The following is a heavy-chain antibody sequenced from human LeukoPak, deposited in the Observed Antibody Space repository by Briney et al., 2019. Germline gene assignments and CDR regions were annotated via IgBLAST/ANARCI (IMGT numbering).Heavy chain of an antibody. CDR1: GFTVSNAW. CDR2: IYYSGST. Sequence: GSLRLSCAASGFTVSNAWMSWIRQPPGKGLEWIGYIYYSGSTNYNPSLKSRVTISVDTSKNQFSLKLSSVTAADTAVYYCARGGSYYYDSSGYYSWGQGTLVTVSS. CDR3: ARGGSYYYDSSGYYS. V-gene: IGHV4-59*02. J-gene: IGHJ4*02. D-gene: IGHD3-22*01.